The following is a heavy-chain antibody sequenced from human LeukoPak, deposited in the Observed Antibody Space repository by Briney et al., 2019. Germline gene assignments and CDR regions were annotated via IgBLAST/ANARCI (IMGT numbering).Heavy chain of an antibody. Sequence: SETLSLTCTVSGGSISSGDYYWGWIRQPPGKGLEWIGSIYYSGSTYYNPSLTSRVTISVDTSKNQFSLKLSSVTAADTAVYYCARLYGYSFAVSRKYFDYWGQGTLVTVSS. J-gene: IGHJ4*02. CDR2: IYYSGST. CDR3: ARLYGYSFAVSRKYFDY. V-gene: IGHV4-39*01. CDR1: GGSISSGDYY. D-gene: IGHD5-24*01.